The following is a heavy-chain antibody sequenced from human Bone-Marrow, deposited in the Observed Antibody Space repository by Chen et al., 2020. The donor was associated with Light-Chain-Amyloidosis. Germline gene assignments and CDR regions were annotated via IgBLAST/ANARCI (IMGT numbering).Heavy chain of an antibody. D-gene: IGHD2-2*01. CDR3: AREVPAVKKNYMDV. Sequence: QVQLQQWGAGLLKPSETLSLTCAVDGGSLSDCCWSWIRQPPGKGLEWIGIINQSGRTNYNPSLKSRVTISADKSKNQFSLRLGSVTAADTAVYHCAREVPAVKKNYMDVWGKGTTVIVSS. J-gene: IGHJ6*03. CDR2: INQSGRT. CDR1: GGSLSDCC. V-gene: IGHV4-34*01.